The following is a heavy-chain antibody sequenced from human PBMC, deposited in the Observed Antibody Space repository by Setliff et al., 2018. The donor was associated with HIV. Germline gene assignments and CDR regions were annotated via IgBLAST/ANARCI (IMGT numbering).Heavy chain of an antibody. D-gene: IGHD5-12*01. Sequence: ASVKVSCKASGGSFSSYAISWVRQAPGQGLEWMGRIIPIFGSANYAKNFQGRVTINADKSTSTAYMELRSLRSEDTAVYFCARDGGYSGHQWFGDAFDIWGQGTMVTVSS. J-gene: IGHJ3*02. CDR2: IIPIFGSA. V-gene: IGHV1-69*06. CDR3: ARDGGYSGHQWFGDAFDI. CDR1: GGSFSSYA.